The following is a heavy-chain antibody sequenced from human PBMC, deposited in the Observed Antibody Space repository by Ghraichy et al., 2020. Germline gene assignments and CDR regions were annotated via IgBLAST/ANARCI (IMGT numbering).Heavy chain of an antibody. Sequence: GESLNISCAASGFTFSNAWMSWVRQAPGKGLEWVGRIKSKTDGGTTDYAAPVKGRFTISRDDSKNTLYLQMNSLKTEDTAVYYCTTELEYCTNGVCYIDYWGQGTLVTVSS. CDR2: IKSKTDGGTT. J-gene: IGHJ4*02. CDR3: TTELEYCTNGVCYIDY. CDR1: GFTFSNAW. D-gene: IGHD2-8*01. V-gene: IGHV3-15*01.